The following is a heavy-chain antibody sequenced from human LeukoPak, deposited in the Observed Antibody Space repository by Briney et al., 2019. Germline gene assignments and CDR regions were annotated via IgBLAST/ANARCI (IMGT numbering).Heavy chain of an antibody. CDR2: ISYNGSSK. Sequence: PERSLRLSCAASGFTFSNYAMHWVRQAPGKGLEWVAVISYNGSSKYYADSVKGRFTISRGNSKNTVYLQMNSLRAEDSAVYYCASGYCTNDVCYTGGFDYWGQGTLVTVSS. CDR1: GFTFSNYA. J-gene: IGHJ4*02. V-gene: IGHV3-30-3*01. D-gene: IGHD2-8*01. CDR3: ASGYCTNDVCYTGGFDY.